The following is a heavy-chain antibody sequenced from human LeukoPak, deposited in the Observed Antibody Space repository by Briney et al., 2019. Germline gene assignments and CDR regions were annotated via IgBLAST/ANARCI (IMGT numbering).Heavy chain of an antibody. CDR2: IYYGGGT. CDR1: GGSISSRSYY. Sequence: SETLSLTCTVSGGSISSRSYYWGWIRQPPGKELEWIGSIYYGGGTYYNPSLKSRVTISVDTSKNQFSLKLSSVTAADTAVYYCARQVAAATLYCFDYWGQGTLVTVSS. J-gene: IGHJ4*02. D-gene: IGHD6-13*01. V-gene: IGHV4-39*01. CDR3: ARQVAAATLYCFDY.